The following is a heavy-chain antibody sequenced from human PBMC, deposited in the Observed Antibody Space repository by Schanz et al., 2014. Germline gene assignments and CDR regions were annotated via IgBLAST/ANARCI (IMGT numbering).Heavy chain of an antibody. CDR1: GFSLGDYG. CDR3: AKDRGGRTWYGTRNFYGMDV. D-gene: IGHD1-7*01. J-gene: IGHJ6*02. V-gene: IGHV3-30*02. CDR2: ARFDASNK. Sequence: VQVVESGGGVVQPGGSLRLSCGASGFSLGDYGMHWVRQAPGKGLEWVAFARFDASNKYYADSVKARFTISKDNPNNTLYLQMNSLRPEDTAVYYCAKDRGGRTWYGTRNFYGMDVWGQGTMVTVSS.